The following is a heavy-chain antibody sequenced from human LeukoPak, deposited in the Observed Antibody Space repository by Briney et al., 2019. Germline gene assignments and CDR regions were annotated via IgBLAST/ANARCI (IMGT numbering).Heavy chain of an antibody. D-gene: IGHD2-15*01. Sequence: GGPLRLSCAASGFTFSSYGMSWLRQAPGKGLEWVSAISGSGGSTYYADSVKGRFTISRDNSKNKLYLQMNSLRAEDTSVYYCAKTRKGRNPTHCCGSSCYPFDYWGQGTLVTVSS. J-gene: IGHJ4*02. CDR1: GFTFSSYG. CDR3: AKTRKGRNPTHCCGSSCYPFDY. CDR2: ISGSGGST. V-gene: IGHV3-23*01.